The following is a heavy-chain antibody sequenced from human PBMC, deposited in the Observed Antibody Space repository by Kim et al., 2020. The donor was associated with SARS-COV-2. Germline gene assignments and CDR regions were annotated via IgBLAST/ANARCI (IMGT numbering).Heavy chain of an antibody. CDR3: ARGRRHYDILTGYYSRDY. CDR1: GGSFSGYY. J-gene: IGHJ4*02. CDR2: INHSGST. D-gene: IGHD3-9*01. V-gene: IGHV4-34*01. Sequence: SETLSLTCAVYGGSFSGYYWSWIRQPPGKGLEWIGEINHSGSTNYNPSLKSRVTISVDTSKNQFSLKLSSVTAADTAVYYCARGRRHYDILTGYYSRDYWGQGTLVTVSS.